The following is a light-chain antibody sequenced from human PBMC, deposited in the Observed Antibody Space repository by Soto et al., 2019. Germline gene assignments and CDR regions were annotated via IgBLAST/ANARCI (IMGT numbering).Light chain of an antibody. CDR3: QQYNSSPT. Sequence: DIQMTQSPSTLSASVGDRVTITCRASQSISSWLAWYQQKPGKAPKLLIYKASSLESGVPSRFSGCRSGTEFTLTISSLQPDDFATYYCQQYNSSPTFGQGTKVEIK. CDR2: KAS. V-gene: IGKV1-5*03. J-gene: IGKJ1*01. CDR1: QSISSW.